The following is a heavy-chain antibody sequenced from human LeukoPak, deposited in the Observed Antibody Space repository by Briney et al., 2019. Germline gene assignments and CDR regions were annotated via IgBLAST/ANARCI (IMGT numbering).Heavy chain of an antibody. J-gene: IGHJ6*02. CDR1: GYTFIGYY. Sequence: ASVKVSCKASGYTFIGYYIHWVRQAPGQGLEWMGWINPNSGGTNYAQRFQGRVTMTRDTSISTAYMELSGLRSEDTAVYYCASQVRGTPDWAYYYSMDVWGQGTTVTVSS. D-gene: IGHD3-10*01. CDR3: ASQVRGTPDWAYYYSMDV. V-gene: IGHV1-2*02. CDR2: INPNSGGT.